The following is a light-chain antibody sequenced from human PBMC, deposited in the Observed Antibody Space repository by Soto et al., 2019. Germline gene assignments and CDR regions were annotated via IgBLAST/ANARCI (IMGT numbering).Light chain of an antibody. CDR2: AAS. V-gene: IGKV1-17*01. CDR1: QGIRDA. Sequence: DIQMTQSPSSLSASVGDRVTITCRASQGIRDALGWYQQKPGKAPKRLIYAASSLQSGVPSRFSGSGSGTEFTLTLSGMQTKDFATYYCLQHNSYPQTFGQGTKVEIK. CDR3: LQHNSYPQT. J-gene: IGKJ1*01.